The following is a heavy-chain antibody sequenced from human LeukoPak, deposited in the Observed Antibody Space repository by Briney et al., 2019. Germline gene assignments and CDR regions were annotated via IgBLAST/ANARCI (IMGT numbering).Heavy chain of an antibody. CDR2: INSDGSRT. Sequence: GGSLRLSCAASGFTFTSYWMHWVRQAPGKGLVWVSRINSDGSRTSYADSVKGRFTISRDNAKNTLYLQMNSLRAEDTAVYYCTRDQDSSGYYGPENDAFDIWGQGTMVTVSS. D-gene: IGHD3-22*01. J-gene: IGHJ3*02. V-gene: IGHV3-74*01. CDR1: GFTFTSYW. CDR3: TRDQDSSGYYGPENDAFDI.